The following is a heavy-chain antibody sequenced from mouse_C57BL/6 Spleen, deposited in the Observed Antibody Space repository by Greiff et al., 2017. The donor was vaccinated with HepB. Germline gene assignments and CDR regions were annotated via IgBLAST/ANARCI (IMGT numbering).Heavy chain of an antibody. J-gene: IGHJ3*01. CDR1: GYTFTSYG. Sequence: ESGAELARPGASVKLSCKASGYTFTSYGISWVKQRTGQGLEWIGEIYPRSGNTYYNEKFKGKATLTADKSSSTAYMELRSLTSEDSAVYFCARGNYDYDGAWFAYWGQGTLVTVSA. D-gene: IGHD2-4*01. CDR3: ARGNYDYDGAWFAY. V-gene: IGHV1-81*01. CDR2: IYPRSGNT.